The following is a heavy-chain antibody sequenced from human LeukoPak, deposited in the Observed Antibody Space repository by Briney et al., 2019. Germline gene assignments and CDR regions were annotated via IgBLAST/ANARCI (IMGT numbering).Heavy chain of an antibody. CDR2: ISGSGGST. V-gene: IGHV3-23*01. CDR1: GSTFSSYA. CDR3: AKDSPSQQLEVYGMDV. Sequence: HPGGSLRLSCAASGSTFSSYAMCWVRQAPGKGLEWVSAISGSGGSTYYADSVKGRFTISRDNSRNTLYLQMNSLRAEDTAVYYCAKDSPSQQLEVYGMDVWGQGTTVTVSS. J-gene: IGHJ6*02. D-gene: IGHD6-13*01.